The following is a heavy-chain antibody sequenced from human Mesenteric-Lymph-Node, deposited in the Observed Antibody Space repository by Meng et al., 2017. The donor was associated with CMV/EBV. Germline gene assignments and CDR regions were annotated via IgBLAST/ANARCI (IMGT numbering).Heavy chain of an antibody. V-gene: IGHV4-34*01. CDR2: ITRGGLT. Sequence: GSLRLSCAVFGGSFSGYFWTWIRQPPGKGLEWIGEITRGGLTNYNPSLKSRLTISVDTSKNQFSLNLTSLTPADTAVYYCARGAPYYYYGMDVWGQGTTVTVSS. D-gene: IGHD6-6*01. J-gene: IGHJ6*02. CDR3: ARGAPYYYYGMDV. CDR1: GGSFSGYF.